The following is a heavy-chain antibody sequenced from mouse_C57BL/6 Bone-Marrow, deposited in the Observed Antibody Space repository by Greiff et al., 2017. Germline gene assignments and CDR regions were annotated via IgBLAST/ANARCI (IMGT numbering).Heavy chain of an antibody. Sequence: EVQLVESGAELVRPGASVKLSCTASGFNIKDDYMHWVKQRPEQGLEWIGWIDPENGDTEYASKFQGKATITADTSSNTAYLQLSSLTSEDTAVYYCTTTGPLLKDAMDYWGQGTSVTVSS. V-gene: IGHV14-4*01. CDR3: TTTGPLLKDAMDY. CDR1: GFNIKDDY. D-gene: IGHD2-14*01. J-gene: IGHJ4*01. CDR2: IDPENGDT.